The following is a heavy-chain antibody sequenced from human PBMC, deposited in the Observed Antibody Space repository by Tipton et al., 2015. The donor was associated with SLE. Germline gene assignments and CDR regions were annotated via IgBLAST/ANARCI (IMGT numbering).Heavy chain of an antibody. Sequence: TLSLTCTVSGGSISSGSYYWSWIRQPAGEGLEWIGHIYSSGSTNYNPSLKSRVTISVDTSKNQFSLRLSSVTAADTAVYFCARETRGNWYRRDVFDIWGQGTMVTVSS. CDR3: ARETRGNWYRRDVFDI. CDR1: GGSISSGSYY. J-gene: IGHJ3*02. CDR2: IYSSGST. D-gene: IGHD1-20*01. V-gene: IGHV4-61*09.